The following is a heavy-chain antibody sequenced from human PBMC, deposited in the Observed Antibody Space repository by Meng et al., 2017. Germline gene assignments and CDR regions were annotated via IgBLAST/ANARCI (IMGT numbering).Heavy chain of an antibody. V-gene: IGHV3-11*01. J-gene: IGHJ4*01. CDR3: AGGSGRWTFDL. CDR2: ISNSGTTI. D-gene: IGHD3/OR15-3a*01. Sequence: QVLLVGAGGGLVKTRGSLRLSGAGSGFIFSDTYLTWHRQTPGKGLEWISYISNSGTTIKYAVSVQGRFTIARDNAKNSLYLQLKSLRVDDTAVYYCAGGSGRWTFDLWGRGTLVTVSS. CDR1: GFIFSDTY.